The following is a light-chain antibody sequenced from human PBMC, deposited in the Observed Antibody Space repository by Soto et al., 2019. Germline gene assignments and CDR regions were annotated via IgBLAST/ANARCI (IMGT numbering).Light chain of an antibody. J-gene: IGKJ1*01. CDR1: QSVSSTY. V-gene: IGKV3-20*01. CDR2: GAS. CDR3: QQYGSSGT. Sequence: DIVLTQSPGTQSLSPGDRGTLSCRASQSVSSTYLGWYQQKPGQAPRLLIYGASSRATGIPDRFSGSGSGTDFTLTISRLEPEDFAVYYCQQYGSSGTFGQGTKVDIK.